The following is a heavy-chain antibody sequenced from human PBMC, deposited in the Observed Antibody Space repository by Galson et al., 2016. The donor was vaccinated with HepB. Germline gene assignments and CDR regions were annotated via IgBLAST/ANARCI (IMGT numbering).Heavy chain of an antibody. CDR3: ARDSVTSYVILTGYFPIDY. D-gene: IGHD3-9*01. CDR2: ISSSSGYI. V-gene: IGHV3-21*01. J-gene: IGHJ4*02. CDR1: GFTFSSHS. Sequence: SLRLSCAASGFTFSSHSMNWVRQAPGKGLEWVSSISSSSGYIYYADSVKGRFTISRDNAKNSLYLQMNSLRAEDTAVYYCARDSVTSYVILTGYFPIDYWGQGALVTVSS.